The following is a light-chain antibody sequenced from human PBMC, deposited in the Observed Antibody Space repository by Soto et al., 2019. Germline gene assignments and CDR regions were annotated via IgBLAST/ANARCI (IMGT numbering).Light chain of an antibody. J-gene: IGLJ1*01. Sequence: QTVVTQPASVSGSPGQSITISCTGTSSDVGGYKYVSWYQQHPGKAPKLMIYEVSNRPSGISNRFSGSKSGNTASLTISGLQAEDEADYYCSSYTTSSSLDRVFGTGTKLTVL. CDR1: SSDVGGYKY. V-gene: IGLV2-14*01. CDR3: SSYTTSSSLDRV. CDR2: EVS.